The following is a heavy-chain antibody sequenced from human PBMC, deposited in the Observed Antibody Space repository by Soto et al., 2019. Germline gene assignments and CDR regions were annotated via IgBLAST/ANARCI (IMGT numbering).Heavy chain of an antibody. CDR1: GYTFTSYA. CDR2: INAGNGNT. CDR3: ARGARWLQNYYYYYGMDV. D-gene: IGHD5-12*01. J-gene: IGHJ6*02. V-gene: IGHV1-3*01. Sequence: ASEKVSCKASGYTFTSYAMHWVRQAPGQRLEWMGWINAGNGNTKYSQKFQGRVTITRDTSASTAYMELSSLRSEDTAVYYCARGARWLQNYYYYYGMDVWGQGTTVTVSS.